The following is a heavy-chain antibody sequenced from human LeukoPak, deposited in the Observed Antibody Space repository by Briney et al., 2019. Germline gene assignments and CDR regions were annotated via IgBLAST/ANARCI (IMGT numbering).Heavy chain of an antibody. Sequence: SVKVSCKASGGTFSTYAIGWVRQAPGKGLEWMGAIIPIFDTSNYAQKFQGRVTITADKSTSTAYMELSSLRSEDTAVYYCLRTHQSLNQYYHDSSGLIEGGFDPWGQGTLVTVSS. D-gene: IGHD3-22*01. J-gene: IGHJ5*02. CDR2: IIPIFDTS. CDR1: GGTFSTYA. V-gene: IGHV1-69*06. CDR3: LRTHQSLNQYYHDSSGLIEGGFDP.